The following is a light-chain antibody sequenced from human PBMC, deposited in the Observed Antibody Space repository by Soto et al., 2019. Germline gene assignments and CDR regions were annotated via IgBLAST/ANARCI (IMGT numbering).Light chain of an antibody. V-gene: IGLV2-8*01. Sequence: QSVLTQPPSASGSPGQSVTISCTGTSSDVGGYNYVSWYQQHPGKAPKLMIYEVSKRPSGVPDRFSGSKSGNTASLTVSGLQAEDEADYYCSSYAGSNIIVVFGGGTKLTVL. CDR2: EVS. CDR1: SSDVGGYNY. CDR3: SSYAGSNIIVV. J-gene: IGLJ2*01.